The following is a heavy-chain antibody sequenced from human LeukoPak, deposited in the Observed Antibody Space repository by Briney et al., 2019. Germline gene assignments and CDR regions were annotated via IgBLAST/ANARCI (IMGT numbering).Heavy chain of an antibody. V-gene: IGHV3-20*04. Sequence: GGSLRLSCAASGFIFDNYGMSWVRQAPGKGLEWVSGITWNGGSTGYADSVKGRFTISRDNAKNSLYLQMNSLRAEDTAVYYCARSGSDFDYWGQGTLVTVSS. CDR1: GFIFDNYG. J-gene: IGHJ4*02. CDR3: ARSGSDFDY. CDR2: ITWNGGST. D-gene: IGHD3-10*01.